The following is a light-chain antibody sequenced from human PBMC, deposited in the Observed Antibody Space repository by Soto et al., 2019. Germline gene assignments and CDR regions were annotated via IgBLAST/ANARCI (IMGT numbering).Light chain of an antibody. J-gene: IGLJ1*01. V-gene: IGLV2-8*01. CDR2: EVN. CDR1: SSDVGDYKY. CDR3: SSHGGNSPYV. Sequence: QSALTQPASVSGSPGQSITISCTGTSSDVGDYKYVSWYQQHPGKAPKLMIYEVNKRPSGVPDRFSGSKSGNTASLTVSGLQAEDEADYYCSSHGGNSPYVFGTGTKLTVL.